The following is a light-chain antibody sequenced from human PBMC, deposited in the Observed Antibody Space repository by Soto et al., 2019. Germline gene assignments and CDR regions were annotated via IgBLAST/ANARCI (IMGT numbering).Light chain of an antibody. CDR3: ETWDSNRV. V-gene: IGLV4-60*03. CDR2: LEGSGSY. CDR1: SGHSSYI. Sequence: QSVLTQSSSASASLGSSVELTCTLSSGHSSYIIAWHQQQPGKAPRYLMKLEGSGSYNKGSGVPDRFSGSSSGADRYLTISNLQSEDEADYYCETWDSNRVFGRGTKVTVL. J-gene: IGLJ2*01.